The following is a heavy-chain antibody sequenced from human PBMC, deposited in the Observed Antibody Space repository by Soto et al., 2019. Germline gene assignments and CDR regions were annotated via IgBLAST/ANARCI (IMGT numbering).Heavy chain of an antibody. D-gene: IGHD3-22*01. Sequence: PSETLSLTCTVSGGSISSGGYYWGWVRRRPGNGLEWGGYIYYSGSTYYNPSLKSRVTISVDTSKNQFSLKLSSVTAADTAVYYCARDQYYDSSGYYGNYYYGMDVWGQATTVTVSS. CDR2: IYYSGST. CDR3: ARDQYYDSSGYYGNYYYGMDV. J-gene: IGHJ6*02. V-gene: IGHV4-31*03. CDR1: GGSISSGGYY.